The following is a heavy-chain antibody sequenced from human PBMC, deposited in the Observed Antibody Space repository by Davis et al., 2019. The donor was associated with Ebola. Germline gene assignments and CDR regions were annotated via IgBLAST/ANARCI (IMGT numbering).Heavy chain of an antibody. Sequence: GESLKISCAASGFTFSGSAMHWVRQASGKGLEWVDRIRSKANSYATAYAASVKGRFTISRDDSKNTAYLQMNSLKTEDTAVYYCTRRLFGSQLLWGYWYFDLWGRGTLVTVSS. J-gene: IGHJ2*01. CDR1: GFTFSGSA. V-gene: IGHV3-73*01. CDR3: TRRLFGSQLLWGYWYFDL. CDR2: IRSKANSYAT. D-gene: IGHD2-2*01.